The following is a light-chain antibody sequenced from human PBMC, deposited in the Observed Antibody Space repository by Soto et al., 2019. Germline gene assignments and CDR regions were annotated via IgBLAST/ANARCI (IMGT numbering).Light chain of an antibody. CDR3: QQYESYSLT. V-gene: IGKV1-5*01. CDR2: DAS. J-gene: IGKJ1*01. CDR1: QSIKTW. Sequence: DIQMTQSPSALSASVGDRVTITCRASQSIKTWLAWYQRKPGRAPNLLIYDASSLQSVVPSRFSGSGSGTEFTHTISSPQPDDSATYYCQQYESYSLTFGQGTKVEIK.